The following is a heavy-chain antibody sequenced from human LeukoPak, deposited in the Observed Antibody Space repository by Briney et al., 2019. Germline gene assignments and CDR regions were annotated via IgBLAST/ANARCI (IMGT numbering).Heavy chain of an antibody. CDR3: ARAPRITMVRGVIYWFDP. Sequence: ASVKVSCKASGYTFTSYDINWVRQATGQGLEWMGGMNPNSGNTGYAQKFQGRVTITSNTSISTAYMDLSSLRSEDTAVYYCARAPRITMVRGVIYWFDPWGQGTLVTVSS. CDR2: MNPNSGNT. V-gene: IGHV1-8*02. J-gene: IGHJ5*02. CDR1: GYTFTSYD. D-gene: IGHD3-10*01.